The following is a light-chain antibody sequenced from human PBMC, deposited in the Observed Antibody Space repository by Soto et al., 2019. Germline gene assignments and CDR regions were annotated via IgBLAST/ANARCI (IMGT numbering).Light chain of an antibody. V-gene: IGLV5-45*03. Sequence: QAVVTQPSSLSASPGASASLTCTLRSGISVGSHRIYWYQQKPGSPPHYLLRYDSDSDNQQGSGVPSRFSGFKDASANAGILRISGVQSEDEADYYCMIWHRSTGVFGGGTQLTVL. J-gene: IGLJ3*02. CDR2: YDSDSDN. CDR3: MIWHRSTGV. CDR1: SGISVGSHR.